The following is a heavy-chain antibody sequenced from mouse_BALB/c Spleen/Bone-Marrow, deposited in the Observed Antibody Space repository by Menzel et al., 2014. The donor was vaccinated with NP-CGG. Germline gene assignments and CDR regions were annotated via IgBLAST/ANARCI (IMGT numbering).Heavy chain of an antibody. D-gene: IGHD2-1*01. V-gene: IGHV14-3*02. CDR3: ARGGNYGWFAY. CDR2: IDPANGDI. CDR1: GFNIKDTH. J-gene: IGHJ3*01. Sequence: VQLKQSGAELVKPGASVKLSCTASGFNIKDTHMHWVKQRPEQGLEWIGRIDPANGDIIYDPKFQGKATITADTSSNTAYLQLSSLTSEDTAVYYCARGGNYGWFAYWGQGTPVTVSA.